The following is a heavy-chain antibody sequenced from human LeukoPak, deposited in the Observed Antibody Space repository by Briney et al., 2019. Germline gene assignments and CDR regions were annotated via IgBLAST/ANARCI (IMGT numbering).Heavy chain of an antibody. CDR2: ISSSSSYI. D-gene: IGHD5-24*01. CDR3: ARGRGDGYNIDFYFDY. J-gene: IGHJ4*02. Sequence: GGTLRLSCAASGFTFSSYSMNWVRQGPGKGLEWVSSISSSSSYIYYADSVKGRFTISRDNAKNSLYLQMNSLRAEDTAVYYCARGRGDGYNIDFYFDYWGQGTLVTVSS. V-gene: IGHV3-21*01. CDR1: GFTFSSYS.